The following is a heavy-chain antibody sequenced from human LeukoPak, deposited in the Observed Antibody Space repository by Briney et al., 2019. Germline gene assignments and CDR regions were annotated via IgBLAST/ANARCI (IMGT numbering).Heavy chain of an antibody. CDR3: ARKEGESYYFDY. Sequence: SETLSLTCTVSGGSISSSSYYWSWIRQPAGKGLEWIGRIYTSGSTNYNPSLKSRVTISVDTSKNQISLKLSSVTAADTAVYYCARKEGESYYFDYWGQGTLVTVSS. J-gene: IGHJ4*02. CDR2: IYTSGST. CDR1: GGSISSSSYY. V-gene: IGHV4-61*02. D-gene: IGHD1-26*01.